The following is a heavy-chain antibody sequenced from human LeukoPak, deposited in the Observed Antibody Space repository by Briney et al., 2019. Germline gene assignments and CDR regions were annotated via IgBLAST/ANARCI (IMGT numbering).Heavy chain of an antibody. CDR2: INPNNGGT. J-gene: IGHJ3*02. CDR3: ASHTRIAAARDAFDI. D-gene: IGHD6-6*01. Sequence: ASVKDSCKASGYTFTDYYMHWVRQAPGQGLEWMGWINPNNGGTNYAQEFQGRVTMTRDTSISAAYMELSSLRSDDTAVYYCASHTRIAAARDAFDIWGQGTMVTVSS. V-gene: IGHV1-2*02. CDR1: GYTFTDYY.